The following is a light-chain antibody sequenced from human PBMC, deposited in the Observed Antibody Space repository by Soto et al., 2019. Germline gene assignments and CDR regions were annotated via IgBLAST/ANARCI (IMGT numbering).Light chain of an antibody. J-gene: IGLJ3*02. CDR3: CSYAGTWM. Sequence: QSALTHPRSVSGSPGQSVTISCTGASSDVGTYNYVSWYQHHPGKAPKLMIYDVNKRPSGVPDRFSGSKSDNTAPLTISGLQAEDEADYYCCSYAGTWMFGEGTKLTVL. V-gene: IGLV2-11*01. CDR1: SSDVGTYNY. CDR2: DVN.